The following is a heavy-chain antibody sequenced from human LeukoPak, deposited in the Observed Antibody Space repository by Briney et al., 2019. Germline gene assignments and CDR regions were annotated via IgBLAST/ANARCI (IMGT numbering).Heavy chain of an antibody. Sequence: PSETLSLTCTVSGGSISGTLYYWGWIRQPPGKGLEWIGSTFYSGITYYNPSLQSRVTISVDASKSQFSLHLSSVTAADTALYYCARIIVVTSTDYFDSWGQGTLVTVSS. V-gene: IGHV4-39*01. CDR1: GGSISGTLYY. J-gene: IGHJ4*02. D-gene: IGHD2/OR15-2a*01. CDR2: TFYSGIT. CDR3: ARIIVVTSTDYFDS.